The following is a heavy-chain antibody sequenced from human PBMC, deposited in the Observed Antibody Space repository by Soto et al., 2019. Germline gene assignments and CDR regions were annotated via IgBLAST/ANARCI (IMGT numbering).Heavy chain of an antibody. J-gene: IGHJ4*02. CDR2: ISGSGGST. CDR1: GFTFSSYA. Sequence: GGSLRLSCAASGFTFSSYAMSWVRQAPGKGLEWVSAISGSGGSTYYADSVKGRFTISRDNSKNTLYLQMNSLRAEDTAVYYCANFGIQLWLLYWGQGTLVTVSS. CDR3: ANFGIQLWLLY. D-gene: IGHD5-18*01. V-gene: IGHV3-23*01.